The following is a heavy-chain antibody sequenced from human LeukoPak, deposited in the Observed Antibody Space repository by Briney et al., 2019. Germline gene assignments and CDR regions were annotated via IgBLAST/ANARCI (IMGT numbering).Heavy chain of an antibody. D-gene: IGHD6-19*01. J-gene: IGHJ4*02. CDR1: GLTFSTYW. CDR2: INSDGRST. CDR3: AREGTSGWYYFDY. Sequence: GGSLRLSCAASGLTFSTYWMHWVRQAPGKGLVWVSRINSDGRSTTYADFVKGRFTISRVNAKNTLYLQMNSLRAEDTAVYYCAREGTSGWYYFDYWGQGTLVTVSS. V-gene: IGHV3-74*01.